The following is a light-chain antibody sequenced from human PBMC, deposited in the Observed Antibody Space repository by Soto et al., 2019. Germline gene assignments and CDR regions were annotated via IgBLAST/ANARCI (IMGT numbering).Light chain of an antibody. CDR1: QSISSW. CDR3: QQYNSYLHT. CDR2: DAS. V-gene: IGKV1-5*01. J-gene: IGKJ2*01. Sequence: DIQMTQSPSTLSASVGDRVTITCRASQSISSWLAWYQQKPGKAPKLLIYDASSLESGVPSRFSGSGSGTEFTRTISSLQPDDFATYYCQQYNSYLHTFGQGTKLEIK.